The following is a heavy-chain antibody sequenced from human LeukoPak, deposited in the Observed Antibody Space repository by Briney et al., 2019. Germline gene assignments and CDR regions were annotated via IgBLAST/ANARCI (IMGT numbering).Heavy chain of an antibody. CDR3: AREPLSPPIAAAPRDAFDI. J-gene: IGHJ3*02. Sequence: GASVKVSCKASGYTFTSYGISWVRQAPGQGLEWMGWISAYNGNTNYAQKLQGRVTMTTDTSTSTAYMELRSLRSDDTAVYYCAREPLSPPIAAAPRDAFDIWGQGTMVIVSS. V-gene: IGHV1-18*01. D-gene: IGHD6-13*01. CDR2: ISAYNGNT. CDR1: GYTFTSYG.